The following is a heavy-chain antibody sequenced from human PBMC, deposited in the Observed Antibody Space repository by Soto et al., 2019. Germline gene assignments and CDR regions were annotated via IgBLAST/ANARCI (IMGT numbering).Heavy chain of an antibody. D-gene: IGHD3-22*01. V-gene: IGHV3-23*01. Sequence: LRLSCAASGFTFSNYVMNWVRQAPGKGLVWVSAITGSGGSTYYADSVKGRFTMSRDDPKNTLYLQMNSLRAEDTAVYYCAKIRDYYDSSGYPPYFFDYWGQGTLVTVSS. J-gene: IGHJ4*02. CDR1: GFTFSNYV. CDR3: AKIRDYYDSSGYPPYFFDY. CDR2: ITGSGGST.